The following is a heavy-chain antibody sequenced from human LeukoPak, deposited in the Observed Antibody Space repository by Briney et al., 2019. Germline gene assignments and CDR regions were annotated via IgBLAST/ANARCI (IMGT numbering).Heavy chain of an antibody. D-gene: IGHD3-22*01. CDR3: ARDLEGYDSSGYFDY. V-gene: IGHV3-66*01. Sequence: GGSLRLSCAASGFTVSSNYMSWVRQAPGKGLEWVSVIYSGGSTHYADSVKGRFTISRDNSENTLYLQMNSLRAEDTAVYYCARDLEGYDSSGYFDYWGQGTLVTVSS. CDR2: IYSGGST. J-gene: IGHJ4*02. CDR1: GFTVSSNY.